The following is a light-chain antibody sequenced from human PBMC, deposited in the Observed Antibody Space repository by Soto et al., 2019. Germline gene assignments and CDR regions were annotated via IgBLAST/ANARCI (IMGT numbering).Light chain of an antibody. CDR1: SSDVGAYNF. CDR3: RSYTSSSTHV. J-gene: IGLJ1*01. CDR2: YVS. V-gene: IGLV2-14*03. Sequence: QSVLTQPASVSGSPGQSITISCTGTSSDVGAYNFVSWYQQHTGKVPKLMIFYVSSRPSGVSDRFYGYQSGNTASLTISGLPSEDEGDYYCRSYTSSSTHVFGRGTKLTGL.